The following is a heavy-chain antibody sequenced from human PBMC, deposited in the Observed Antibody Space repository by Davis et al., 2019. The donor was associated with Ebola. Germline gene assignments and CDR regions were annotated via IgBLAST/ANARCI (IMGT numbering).Heavy chain of an antibody. D-gene: IGHD3-3*01. J-gene: IGHJ4*02. V-gene: IGHV1-18*01. Sequence: ASVKVSCKASGYMFSAYDISWVRQAPGQGLEWVGWISNYGGNTDYAQKFQGRVTITTDTSTSTAYMELRSLRSDDTAVYYCARSRYDFWSGYYTSYYFDYWGQGTLVTVSS. CDR2: ISNYGGNT. CDR1: GYMFSAYD. CDR3: ARSRYDFWSGYYTSYYFDY.